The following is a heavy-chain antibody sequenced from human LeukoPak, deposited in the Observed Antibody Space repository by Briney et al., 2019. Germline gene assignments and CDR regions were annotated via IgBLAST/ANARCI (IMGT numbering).Heavy chain of an antibody. CDR1: GGSISSSSYY. CDR3: ARLMKYDSSGYHYYFDY. J-gene: IGHJ4*02. Sequence: SETLSLTCTVSGGSISSSSYYWGWIRQPPGKGLEWIGSIYYSVSTYYNPSHKSRVTISVDTSKNQFSLKLSSVTAADTAVYYCARLMKYDSSGYHYYFDYWGQGTLVTVSS. CDR2: IYYSVST. V-gene: IGHV4-39*01. D-gene: IGHD3-22*01.